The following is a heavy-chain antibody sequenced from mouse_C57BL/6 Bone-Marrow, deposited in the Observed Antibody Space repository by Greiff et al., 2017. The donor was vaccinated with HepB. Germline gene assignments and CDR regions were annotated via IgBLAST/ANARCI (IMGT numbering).Heavy chain of an antibody. V-gene: IGHV1-75*01. D-gene: IGHD1-2*01. J-gene: IGHJ2*01. CDR3: ARWGWYYGIAGDY. CDR1: GYTFTDYY. Sequence: VQRVESGPELVKPGASVKISCKASGYTFTDYYINWVKQRPGQGLEWIGWIFPGSGSTYYNEKFKGKATLTVDKSSSTAYMLLSSLTSEDSAVYFCARWGWYYGIAGDYWGQGTTLTVSS. CDR2: IFPGSGST.